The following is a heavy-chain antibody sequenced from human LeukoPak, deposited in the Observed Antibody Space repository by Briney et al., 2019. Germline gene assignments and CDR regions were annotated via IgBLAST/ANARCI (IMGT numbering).Heavy chain of an antibody. CDR2: MNPNSGNA. D-gene: IGHD3-3*01. Sequence: ASVKVSCKASGYTFTSYDINWVRQATGQGLEWMGWMNPNSGNAGYEQKFQGRVTMTRNTSISTAYMELSSLRSEDTAVYYCARGPFRYDFWSGYYTGTDYYYYMDVWGKGTTVTVSS. V-gene: IGHV1-8*01. CDR1: GYTFTSYD. J-gene: IGHJ6*03. CDR3: ARGPFRYDFWSGYYTGTDYYYYMDV.